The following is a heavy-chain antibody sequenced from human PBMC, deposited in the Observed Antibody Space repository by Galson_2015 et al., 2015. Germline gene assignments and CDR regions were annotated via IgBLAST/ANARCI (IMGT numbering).Heavy chain of an antibody. Sequence: SLRLSCAASGFTFSSYAMSWVRQAPGKGLEWVSAISGSGGSTYYADSVKGRFTISRDNSKNTLYLQMNSLRAEDTAVYYCAKELDYCSGGSCYSGGDWFDPWGQGTLVTVSS. CDR3: AKELDYCSGGSCYSGGDWFDP. V-gene: IGHV3-23*01. CDR1: GFTFSSYA. J-gene: IGHJ5*02. CDR2: ISGSGGST. D-gene: IGHD2-15*01.